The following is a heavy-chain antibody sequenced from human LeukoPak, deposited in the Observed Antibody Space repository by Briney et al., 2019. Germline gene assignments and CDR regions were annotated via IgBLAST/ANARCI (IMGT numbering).Heavy chain of an antibody. CDR3: ARDPAPYYYGSGSYYNHSDY. J-gene: IGHJ4*02. CDR2: INPSGGST. CDR1: GYTFTSYY. D-gene: IGHD3-10*01. Sequence: AASVKVSCKASGYTFTSYYMHWVRQAPGQGLEWMGIINPSGGSTSYAQKFQGRVTMTRDTSTSTVYMELSSLRSEDTAVYYCARDPAPYYYGSGSYYNHSDYWGQGTLVTVSS. V-gene: IGHV1-46*01.